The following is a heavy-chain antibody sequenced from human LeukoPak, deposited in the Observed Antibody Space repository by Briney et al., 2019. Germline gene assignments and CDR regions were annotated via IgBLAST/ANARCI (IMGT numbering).Heavy chain of an antibody. J-gene: IGHJ4*02. CDR2: ISYDGSNK. CDR1: GFTFSSYV. V-gene: IGHV3-30*18. D-gene: IGHD3-22*01. Sequence: GGSPRLSCAAAGFTFSSYVMPWVRQAPGKGLEWVAVISYDGSNKYYADSVKGRFTISRDNSKNTLYLQMNSLRAEDTAVYYCAKDSRGRYYYDSSGYSRVQSYFDYWGQGTLVTVSS. CDR3: AKDSRGRYYYDSSGYSRVQSYFDY.